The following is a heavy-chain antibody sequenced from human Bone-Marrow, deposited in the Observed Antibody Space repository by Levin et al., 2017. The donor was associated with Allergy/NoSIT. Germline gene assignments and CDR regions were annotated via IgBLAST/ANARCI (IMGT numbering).Heavy chain of an antibody. CDR3: ARHDERLFAFDL. Sequence: SETLSLTCTVSGDSISDSSYYWGWIRQPPGKGLERIGSVSYTGSAFHDPSLKSRVAVFGHMSKNQISLKVNSVSAADTAIYYCARHDERLFAFDLWGQGTVVTVSS. J-gene: IGHJ3*01. CDR1: GDSISDSSYY. V-gene: IGHV4-39*01. CDR2: VSYTGSA.